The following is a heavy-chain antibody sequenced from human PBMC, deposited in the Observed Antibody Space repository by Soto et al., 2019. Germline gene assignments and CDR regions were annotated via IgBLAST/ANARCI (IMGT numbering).Heavy chain of an antibody. J-gene: IGHJ6*03. D-gene: IGHD1-1*01. CDR1: NGSISSRSSY. Sequence: PSETLSLTCIVSNGSISSRSSYWGWIRQTPGKGLEWIGSIYYSGNTYYNPSLNSRVTISIDTSKNQFALKMNSVTAADTAVYYCARHHTTLYYYMDVWGKGTTVTVSS. CDR3: ARHHTTLYYYMDV. CDR2: IYYSGNT. V-gene: IGHV4-39*01.